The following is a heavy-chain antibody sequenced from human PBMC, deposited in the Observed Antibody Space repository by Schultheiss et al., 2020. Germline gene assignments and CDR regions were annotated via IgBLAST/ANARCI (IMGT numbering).Heavy chain of an antibody. CDR1: GFTFSSYA. D-gene: IGHD3-10*01. CDR3: AREEGYGSGSNYDYFNYMDV. CDR2: ISGSGGST. J-gene: IGHJ6*03. Sequence: GGSLRLSCAASGFTFSSYAMSWVRQAPGKGLEWVSAISGSGGSTYYADSVKGRFTISRDNSKNTLYLQMNSLRAEDTAVYYCAREEGYGSGSNYDYFNYMDVWGQGATVTVSS. V-gene: IGHV3-23*01.